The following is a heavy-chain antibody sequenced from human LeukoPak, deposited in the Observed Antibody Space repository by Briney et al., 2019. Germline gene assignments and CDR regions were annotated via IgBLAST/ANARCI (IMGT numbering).Heavy chain of an antibody. Sequence: ASVKVSCKASGYTFTGYYMHWVRQATGQGLEWMGWMNPNSGNTGYAQKFQGRVTMTRNTSISTAYMELSSLRSEDTAVYYCARVHAYDSSGYYYAPPTFDYWGQGTLVTVSS. V-gene: IGHV1-8*02. CDR2: MNPNSGNT. J-gene: IGHJ4*02. CDR1: GYTFTGYY. D-gene: IGHD3-22*01. CDR3: ARVHAYDSSGYYYAPPTFDY.